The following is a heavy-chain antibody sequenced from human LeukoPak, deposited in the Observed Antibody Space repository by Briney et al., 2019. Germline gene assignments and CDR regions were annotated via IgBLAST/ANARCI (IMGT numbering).Heavy chain of an antibody. CDR1: GFTFSTYA. Sequence: PGGSLRLSCAASGFTFSTYAMYWVRQAPGKGLEWVANIKQDGSEKYYVDSVKGRFTISRDNAKNSLYLQMDSLRAEDTAVYYCARGSLWFAYWGQGTLVTVSS. CDR3: ARGSLWFAY. V-gene: IGHV3-7*02. D-gene: IGHD3-10*01. J-gene: IGHJ4*02. CDR2: IKQDGSEK.